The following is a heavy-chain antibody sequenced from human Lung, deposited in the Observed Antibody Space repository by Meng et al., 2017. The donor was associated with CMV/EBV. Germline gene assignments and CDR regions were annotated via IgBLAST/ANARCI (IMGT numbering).Heavy chain of an antibody. CDR2: TYYRYKWYH. CDR1: GDIVSSNSAA. D-gene: IGHD4-23*01. J-gene: IGHJ4*02. V-gene: IGHV6-1*01. Sequence: VKRQQAGPGGVKPPHNLSIHCAIAGDIVSSNSAAWHWIRQSPSRGLEWLGRTYYRYKWYHEYAVSVKSRITISPDTPKNQFSLQLNSMTPEDTAVYYCARGINGGCGDWGQGTLVTVSS. CDR3: ARGINGGCGD.